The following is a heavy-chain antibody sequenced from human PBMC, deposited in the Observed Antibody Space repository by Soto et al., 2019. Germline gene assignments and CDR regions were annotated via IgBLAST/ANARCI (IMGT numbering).Heavy chain of an antibody. V-gene: IGHV3-33*01. J-gene: IGHJ4*02. CDR2: IHHDGSKT. Sequence: QVQLVESGGGVVQPGTSLRLSCAASGFTFSTYGMHWVRQAPGKGLEWVAPIHHDGSKTYYADTAKGRFTVSKDNYKNTLFLQMDSLRVGDTAGDFCARWIRSLHYGYWGQGTLLIVS. D-gene: IGHD2-2*03. CDR3: ARWIRSLHYGY. CDR1: GFTFSTYG.